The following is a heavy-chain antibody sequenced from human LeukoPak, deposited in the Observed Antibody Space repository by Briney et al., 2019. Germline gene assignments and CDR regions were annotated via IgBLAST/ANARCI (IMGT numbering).Heavy chain of an antibody. V-gene: IGHV3-23*01. Sequence: EGSLRLSCAASGFIFNTYAMSWVRQAPGKGLEWVSTIRGSGESTHYADSVQGRFTISRDNSLYTVYLQMDGLRGDDTAVYYCAKDRISYTTSPGELSHWGQGTLVIVSS. CDR1: GFIFNTYA. CDR2: IRGSGEST. D-gene: IGHD3-10*01. CDR3: AKDRISYTTSPGELSH. J-gene: IGHJ4*02.